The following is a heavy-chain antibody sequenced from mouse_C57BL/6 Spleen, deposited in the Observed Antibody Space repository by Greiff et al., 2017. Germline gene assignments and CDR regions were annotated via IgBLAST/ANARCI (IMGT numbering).Heavy chain of an antibody. CDR3: ARLLPYYFDY. Sequence: VQLQQSGPGLVKPSQSLSLTCSVTGYSITSGYYWNWIRQFPGNKLEWMGYISYDGSNNYNPSLKNRISITRDTSKNQFFLKLNSVTTEDTATYYCARLLPYYFDYWGQGTTLTVSS. J-gene: IGHJ2*01. V-gene: IGHV3-6*01. CDR2: ISYDGSN. CDR1: GYSITSGYY. D-gene: IGHD2-1*01.